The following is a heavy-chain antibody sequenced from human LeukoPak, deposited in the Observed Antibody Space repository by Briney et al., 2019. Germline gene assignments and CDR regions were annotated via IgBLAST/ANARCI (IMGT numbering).Heavy chain of an antibody. D-gene: IGHD2-15*01. CDR3: ASLGYCSGGSCYSRGDWFDP. V-gene: IGHV1-69*06. CDR2: IIPIFGTA. J-gene: IGHJ5*02. CDR1: GGTFSSYA. Sequence: SVKVSCKASGGTFSSYAISWVRQAPGQGLEWMGGIIPIFGTANYAQKFQGRVTITADKSTSTAYMELSSLRSEDTAVYYCASLGYCSGGSCYSRGDWFDPWGQGTLVTVSS.